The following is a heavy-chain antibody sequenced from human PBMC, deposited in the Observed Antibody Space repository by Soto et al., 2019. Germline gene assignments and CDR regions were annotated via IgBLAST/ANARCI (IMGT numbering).Heavy chain of an antibody. CDR3: ALSQGSSTSLEIYYYYYYGMDV. CDR1: GGTFGSYA. V-gene: IGHV1-69*01. CDR2: IIPIPGTA. Sequence: QVQLVQSGAEVKKPGSSVKVSCKASGGTFGSYAISWVRQAPGQGLEWLGGIIPIPGTANYAQQFQGRVTIAADESTSTAYMELSSLRSEDTAVYYCALSQGSSTSLEIYYYYYYGMDVWGQGTTVTVSS. J-gene: IGHJ6*02. D-gene: IGHD2-2*01.